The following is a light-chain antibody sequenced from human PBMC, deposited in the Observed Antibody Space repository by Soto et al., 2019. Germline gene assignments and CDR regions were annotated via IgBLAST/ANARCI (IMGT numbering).Light chain of an antibody. Sequence: EIVLTQSPVTLSSSPGERATLSCRASQSINNYLAWYQQKPGQPPRLLISDASNRATAIPARFSGSGSGTDFTFTISSLEPEDSAVYYCQYRGIWPPGATFGVGNKVEIK. CDR3: QYRGIWPPGAT. CDR2: DAS. V-gene: IGKV3-11*01. J-gene: IGKJ4*01. CDR1: QSINNY.